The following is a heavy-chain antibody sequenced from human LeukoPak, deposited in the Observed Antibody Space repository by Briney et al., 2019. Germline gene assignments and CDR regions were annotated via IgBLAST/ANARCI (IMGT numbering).Heavy chain of an antibody. CDR2: IYSGVST. CDR3: ARGHDAFDI. V-gene: IGHV3-66*02. CDR1: GFTVSSNY. Sequence: GGSLRLSXAASGFTVSSNYMSWVRQAPGKGLEWVSVIYSGVSTYYADSVKGRFTISRDNSKNTLYLQMNSLRADDTAAYYCARGHDAFDIWGQGTMVTVSS. J-gene: IGHJ3*02.